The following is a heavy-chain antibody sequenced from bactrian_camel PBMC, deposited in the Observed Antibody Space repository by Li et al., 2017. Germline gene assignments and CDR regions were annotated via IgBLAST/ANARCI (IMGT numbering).Heavy chain of an antibody. CDR2: VKNGDKAT. V-gene: IGHV3S1*01. J-gene: IGHJ7*01. Sequence: HVQLVESGGGSVQAGGSLRLSCAASGFTFSLYSMYWVRQAPGKGLEWVSTVKNGDKATNYADSVKGRFTVSRDNADDTVYLQMNSLKPEDTAVYYCAPEIKVFPCEVPGMSADNFNIYYWGKGTQVTVS. CDR1: GFTFSLYS. D-gene: IGHD6*01.